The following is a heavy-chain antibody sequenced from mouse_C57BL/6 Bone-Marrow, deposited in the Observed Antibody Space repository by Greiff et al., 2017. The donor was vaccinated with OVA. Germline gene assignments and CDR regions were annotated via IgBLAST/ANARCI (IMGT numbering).Heavy chain of an antibody. D-gene: IGHD4-1*01. CDR2: ISDGGSYT. CDR1: GFTFSSYA. J-gene: IGHJ2*01. CDR3: ARGDWAFDY. Sequence: EVMLVESGGGLVKPGGSLKLSCAASGFTFSSYAMSWVRQTPEKRLEWVATISDGGSYTYYPDNVKGRFTISRDNAKNNLYLQMSRLKSEDTAMYYCARGDWAFDYWGQGTTLTVSS. V-gene: IGHV5-4*03.